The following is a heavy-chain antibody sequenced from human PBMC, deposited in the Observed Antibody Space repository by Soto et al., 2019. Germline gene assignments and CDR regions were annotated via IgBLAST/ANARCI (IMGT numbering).Heavy chain of an antibody. D-gene: IGHD6-6*01. CDR3: AKDIAARPYYFDY. Sequence: EVQLVESGGGLVQPGRSLRLSCAASGFTFDDYAMHWVRQAPGKGLEWVSGISWNSGSIGYADSVKGRFTISRDNAKNSLYLQMNSLRAEGTALYYCAKDIAARPYYFDYWGQGTLVTVSS. CDR1: GFTFDDYA. V-gene: IGHV3-9*01. CDR2: ISWNSGSI. J-gene: IGHJ4*02.